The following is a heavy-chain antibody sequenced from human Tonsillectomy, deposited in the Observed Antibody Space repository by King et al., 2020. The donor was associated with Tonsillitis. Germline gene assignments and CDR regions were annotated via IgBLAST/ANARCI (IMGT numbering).Heavy chain of an antibody. Sequence: VQLVESGGDLVQPGRSLRLSCAASGFTFDDYAMHWVRQTPGKGLEWVSGISWNSGNIGYADSVKGRFTISRDNAKNSLYLQMNSLRAEDTALYYCAKDQLWSIFLSFDYWGQGTLVTVSS. D-gene: IGHD5-18*01. CDR2: ISWNSGNI. CDR3: AKDQLWSIFLSFDY. V-gene: IGHV3-9*01. CDR1: GFTFDDYA. J-gene: IGHJ4*02.